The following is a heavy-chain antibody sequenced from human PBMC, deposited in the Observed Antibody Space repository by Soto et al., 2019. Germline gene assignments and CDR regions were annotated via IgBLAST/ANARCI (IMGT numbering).Heavy chain of an antibody. CDR2: VTGTPFNT. J-gene: IGHJ4*02. V-gene: IGHV3-23*01. CDR3: ERGGATYGLLTHDY. D-gene: IGHD3-10*01. CDR1: GFTFGVYA. Sequence: EVQLLESGGGLIQPGGSLRLSCATSGFTFGVYAMSWVRQAPGKGLEWVAAVTGTPFNTYYTDSVKGRFAISRDNCRDTLYLQMNSLTAEDTAVYYCERGGATYGLLTHDYWGQGTLVTVSA.